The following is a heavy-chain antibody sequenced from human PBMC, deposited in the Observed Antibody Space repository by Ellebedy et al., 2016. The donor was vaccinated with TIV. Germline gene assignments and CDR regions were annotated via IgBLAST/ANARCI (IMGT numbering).Heavy chain of an antibody. CDR3: ARHLTTMVRGVQYFQH. CDR2: MSEYDGRT. J-gene: IGHJ1*01. Sequence: PGGSLRLSCATSGFTFSAYVMAWVRQIPGKGLEWVSAMSEYDGRTFYADSVKGRFTISRDNSRDTLFLQMNSLRAEDTAVYYCARHLTTMVRGVQYFQHWGQGTLVIVSS. V-gene: IGHV3-23*01. CDR1: GFTFSAYV. D-gene: IGHD3-10*01.